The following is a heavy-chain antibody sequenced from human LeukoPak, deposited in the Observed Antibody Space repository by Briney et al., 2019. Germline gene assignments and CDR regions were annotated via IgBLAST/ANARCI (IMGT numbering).Heavy chain of an antibody. Sequence: SETLSLTCTVSGGSISSYYWGWIRQPPGKGLEWIGSIYYSGSTYYNPSLKSRVTISVDTSKNQFSLKLSSVTAADTAVYYCAIGLPDYGDYWGQGTLVTVSS. CDR2: IYYSGST. CDR1: GGSISSYY. V-gene: IGHV4-39*01. J-gene: IGHJ4*02. CDR3: AIGLPDYGDY. D-gene: IGHD4-17*01.